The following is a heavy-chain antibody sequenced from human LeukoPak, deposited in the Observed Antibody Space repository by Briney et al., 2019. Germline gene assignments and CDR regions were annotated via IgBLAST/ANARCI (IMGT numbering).Heavy chain of an antibody. D-gene: IGHD1-26*01. CDR1: GTSITSSY. CDR2: IYYTGVT. V-gene: IGHV4-59*01. CDR3: ARSRAFNSGAFDP. Sequence: SETLSLTCTVSGTSITSSYWSWIRQPPGKGLEHIGYIYYTGVTNYSPSLKSRVTMSLDTSKNQFSLRLTPVTAADTAVYYCARSRAFNSGAFDPWGQGSLVTVSS. J-gene: IGHJ5*02.